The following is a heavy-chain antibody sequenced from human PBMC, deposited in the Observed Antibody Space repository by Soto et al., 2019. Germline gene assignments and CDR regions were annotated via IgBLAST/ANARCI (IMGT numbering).Heavy chain of an antibody. CDR3: ASGGGYSSLDY. V-gene: IGHV3-11*05. Sequence: QVQLVESGGGLVKPGGSLRLSCAASGFTFSDYYMSWIRQAPGKGLEWVSYISSSSSYTNYADSVKGRFTISRDNAKNSLYRQMNSLRAEDTAVYYSASGGGYSSLDYWGQGTLVTVSS. D-gene: IGHD6-13*01. J-gene: IGHJ4*02. CDR2: ISSSSSYT. CDR1: GFTFSDYY.